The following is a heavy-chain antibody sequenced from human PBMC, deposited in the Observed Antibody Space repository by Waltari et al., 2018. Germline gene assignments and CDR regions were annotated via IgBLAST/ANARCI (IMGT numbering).Heavy chain of an antibody. CDR1: GYTFTSHY. Sequence: QVQLVQSGAEVKKPGASVKVSCKASGYTFTSHYMYWLRQAPGQGLECMGIINPSGGSTSYAQNFQGRVTMTSDTSTSTVYMELSSLTSEDTAVYYCARDGSRTIIRGVLGYWGQGTLVTVSA. V-gene: IGHV1-46*01. J-gene: IGHJ4*02. CDR2: INPSGGST. CDR3: ARDGSRTIIRGVLGY. D-gene: IGHD3-10*01.